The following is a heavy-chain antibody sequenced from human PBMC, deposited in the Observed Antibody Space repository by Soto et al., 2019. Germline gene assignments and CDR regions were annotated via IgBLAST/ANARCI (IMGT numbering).Heavy chain of an antibody. Sequence: SETLSLTCAVYGGSFSGYYWSWIRQPPGKGLEWIGEINHSGSTNYNPSLKSRVTISVDTSKNQFSLKLSSVTAADTAVYYCARGASIAAYFDYWGQGTLVTAPQ. D-gene: IGHD6-6*01. J-gene: IGHJ4*02. V-gene: IGHV4-34*01. CDR3: ARGASIAAYFDY. CDR1: GGSFSGYY. CDR2: INHSGST.